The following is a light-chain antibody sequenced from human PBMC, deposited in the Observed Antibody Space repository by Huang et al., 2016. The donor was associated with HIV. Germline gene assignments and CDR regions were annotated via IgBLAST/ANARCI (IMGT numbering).Light chain of an antibody. V-gene: IGKV3-15*01. CDR1: QSVSGS. CDR3: QQYNNFYT. CDR2: GAS. J-gene: IGKJ3*01. Sequence: EIVLTQSPATLSVSPGERATLSCRASQSVSGSLAWYQPKPGQAPRLLISGASTRATGVPSRFSGSGSGTEFTLTISSLQSEDFAVYYCQQYNNFYTFGPGTRVDIK.